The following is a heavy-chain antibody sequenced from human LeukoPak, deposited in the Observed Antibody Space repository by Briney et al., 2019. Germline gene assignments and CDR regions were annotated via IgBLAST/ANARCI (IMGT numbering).Heavy chain of an antibody. CDR1: GYTFTSYD. D-gene: IGHD3-10*01. Sequence: ASVKVSCKASGYTFTSYDINWVRQATGQGLEWMGWMNPNSGNTGYAQKFQGRVTITRNTSISTAYMELSSLRSEDTAVYYCARVHAMVRGVISGPLSWFDPWGQGTLVTVSS. V-gene: IGHV1-8*03. J-gene: IGHJ5*02. CDR3: ARVHAMVRGVISGPLSWFDP. CDR2: MNPNSGNT.